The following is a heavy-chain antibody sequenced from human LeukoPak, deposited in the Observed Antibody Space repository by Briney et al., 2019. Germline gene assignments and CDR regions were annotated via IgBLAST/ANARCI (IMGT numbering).Heavy chain of an antibody. D-gene: IGHD6-13*01. CDR2: IIPNSGGT. CDR1: GYTFTAYY. J-gene: IGHJ4*02. V-gene: IGHV1-2*02. CDR3: ASGSSSWRIDY. Sequence: ASVKVSCKASGYTFTAYYMHWVRQAPGQGLEWMGWIIPNSGGTSYAQKFQGRVTMTRDTSISTTYMDLSRLRSDDTAVYYCASGSSSWRIDYWGQGTLVTVSS.